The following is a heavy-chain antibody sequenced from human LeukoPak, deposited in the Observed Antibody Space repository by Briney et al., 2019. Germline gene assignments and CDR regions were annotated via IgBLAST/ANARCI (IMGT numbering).Heavy chain of an antibody. V-gene: IGHV4-31*02. J-gene: IGHJ2*01. CDR3: ARVRGRWLQFFDL. CDR1: GGSISSGGYY. D-gene: IGHD5-24*01. Sequence: KPSQTLSLTCTVSGGSISSGGYYWSWIRQHPGKGMEWIGYIYNSGSTYYNPSLKSRVTISVDTSKNQFSLKLSSVTAADTAVYYCARVRGRWLQFFDLWGRGTLVTVSS. CDR2: IYNSGST.